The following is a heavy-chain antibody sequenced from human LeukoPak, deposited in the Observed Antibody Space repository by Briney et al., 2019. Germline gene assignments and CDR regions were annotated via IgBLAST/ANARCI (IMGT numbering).Heavy chain of an antibody. V-gene: IGHV4-30-4*01. CDR3: ARDAPGTGVGDYYYYMDV. CDR1: GGSISSGDYY. CDR2: IYYSGST. J-gene: IGHJ6*03. D-gene: IGHD1-26*01. Sequence: SETLSLTCTVSGGSISSGDYYWSWIRQPPGKGLEWIGYIYYSGSTYYNPSLKSRVTISVDTSKNQFSLKLSSVTAADTAVYYCARDAPGTGVGDYYYYMDVWGKGTTVTVSS.